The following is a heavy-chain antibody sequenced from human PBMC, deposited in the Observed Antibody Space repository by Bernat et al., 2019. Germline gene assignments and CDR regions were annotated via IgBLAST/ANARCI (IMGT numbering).Heavy chain of an antibody. Sequence: QITLKESGPTLVKPTQTLTLTCTFSGFSLSTSGVGVGWIRQPPGKALEWLALIYWDDDKRYSPSLKSRLTITKDTSKNQVVLTMTNMDPVDTATYYCAHSHRVAYCGGDCYQGWFDPWGQGTLVTVSS. D-gene: IGHD2-21*02. CDR2: IYWDDDK. CDR1: GFSLSTSGVG. CDR3: AHSHRVAYCGGDCYQGWFDP. J-gene: IGHJ5*02. V-gene: IGHV2-5*02.